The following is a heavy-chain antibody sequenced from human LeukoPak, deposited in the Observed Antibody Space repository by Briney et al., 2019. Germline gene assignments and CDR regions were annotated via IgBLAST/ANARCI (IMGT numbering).Heavy chain of an antibody. V-gene: IGHV1-46*01. Sequence: ASVKVSCKASGYTFTSNYIHWVRQAPGQGLEWMGMTYPRDGSTSYAQKFQGRVTVTRDTSTSTVHMELSGLRSEDTAVYYCARDQEGFDYWGQGTLVTVSS. CDR3: ARDQEGFDY. CDR1: GYTFTSNY. J-gene: IGHJ4*02. CDR2: TYPRDGST.